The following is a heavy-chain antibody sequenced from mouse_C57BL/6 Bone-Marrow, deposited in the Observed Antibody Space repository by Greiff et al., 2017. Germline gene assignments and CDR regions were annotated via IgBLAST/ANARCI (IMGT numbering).Heavy chain of an antibody. V-gene: IGHV10-3*01. CDR3: VRGGDYYGSSYGDY. CDR2: IRSKSSNYAT. J-gene: IGHJ2*01. CDR1: GFTFNTYA. D-gene: IGHD1-1*01. Sequence: DVMLVESGGGLVQPKGSLKLSCAASGFTFNTYAMHWVRQAPGKGLEWVARIRSKSSNYATYYADSVKDRFTISRDDSQSMLYLQMNNLKTEDTAMYYCVRGGDYYGSSYGDYWGQGTTLTVSS.